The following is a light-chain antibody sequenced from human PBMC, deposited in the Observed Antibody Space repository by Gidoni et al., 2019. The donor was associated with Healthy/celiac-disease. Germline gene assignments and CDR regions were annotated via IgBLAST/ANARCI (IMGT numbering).Light chain of an antibody. CDR2: AAS. CDR1: QSISSY. V-gene: IGKV1-39*01. Sequence: EIQLTHSPSSLSSSVGDRHTITCRASQSISSYLNWYQQKPGKAPKLLIYAASSLQSGIPSRFSGSGSGTDFTLTISSLQPEDFATYYCQQSYSTPWTFGQGTKVEIK. J-gene: IGKJ1*01. CDR3: QQSYSTPWT.